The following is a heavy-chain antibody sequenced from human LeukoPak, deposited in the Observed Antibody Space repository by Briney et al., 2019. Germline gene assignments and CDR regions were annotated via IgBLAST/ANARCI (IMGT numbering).Heavy chain of an antibody. J-gene: IGHJ5*02. CDR1: GYTFTSYG. D-gene: IGHD6-13*01. CDR3: ARRIKYSSSWYHWFDP. V-gene: IGHV1-18*01. Sequence: ASVKVSCKASGYTFTSYGISWVRQAPGQGLEWIGWISAYNGNTNYAQKLQGRVTMTTDTSTSTAYMELRNLRSDDTAVYYCARRIKYSSSWYHWFDPWGQGTLVTVPS. CDR2: ISAYNGNT.